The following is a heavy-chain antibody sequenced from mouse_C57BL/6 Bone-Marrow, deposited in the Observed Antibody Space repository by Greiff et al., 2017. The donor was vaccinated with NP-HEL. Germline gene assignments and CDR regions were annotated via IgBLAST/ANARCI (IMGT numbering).Heavy chain of an antibody. CDR3: ARGYYFDY. Sequence: QVQLQQSGAELARPGASVKMSCKASGYTFPSYTIHWVKQRPGQGLEWIGYINPSSGYTNYNQKFKDKATLTADKSSNTAYMQLSSLTSEDSAVYYCARGYYFDYWGQGTTRTVSS. CDR2: INPSSGYT. V-gene: IGHV1-4*01. J-gene: IGHJ2*01. CDR1: GYTFPSYT.